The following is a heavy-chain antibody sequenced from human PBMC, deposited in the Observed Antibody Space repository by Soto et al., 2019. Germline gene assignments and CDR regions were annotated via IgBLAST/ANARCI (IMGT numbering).Heavy chain of an antibody. Sequence: QVQLQESGPGLVKPSQTLSLTCTVSGGSINSGGYYWNWIRQHPGKGLEWIGYIYYSGSTYYNPSPXSXXAVAVDTSKNPFSLELSSVTAADPAVYFCARSVFPWGQGTLVTVSA. J-gene: IGHJ5*02. CDR2: IYYSGST. V-gene: IGHV4-31*03. CDR1: GGSINSGGYY. CDR3: ARSVFP.